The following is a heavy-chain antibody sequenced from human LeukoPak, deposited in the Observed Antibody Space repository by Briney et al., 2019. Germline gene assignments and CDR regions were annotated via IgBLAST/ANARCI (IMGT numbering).Heavy chain of an antibody. Sequence: GGSLRLSCAASGFTFSIYAMHWVRQAPGKGLEYVSAISSNGGSTYYANSVKGRFTISRDNSKNTLYLQMGSLRAEDMAVYYCARGWTWILSPNFDYWGQGALVTVSS. J-gene: IGHJ4*02. CDR3: ARGWTWILSPNFDY. CDR1: GFTFSIYA. D-gene: IGHD5-18*01. V-gene: IGHV3-64*01. CDR2: ISSNGGST.